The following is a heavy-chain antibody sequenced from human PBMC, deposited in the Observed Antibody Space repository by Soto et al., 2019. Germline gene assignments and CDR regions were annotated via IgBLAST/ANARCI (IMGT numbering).Heavy chain of an antibody. CDR1: GGTFSSYA. V-gene: IGHV1-69*01. CDR3: ARGAVDIVAKIKADWFDP. Sequence: QVQLVQSGAEVKKPGSSVKVSCKASGGTFSSYAISWVRQAPGQGLEWMGGIIPIFGTANYAQKFQGRVTITADESTSTAYMELSSLRSEDTAVYYCARGAVDIVAKIKADWFDPWGQGTLVTVSS. J-gene: IGHJ5*02. D-gene: IGHD5-12*01. CDR2: IIPIFGTA.